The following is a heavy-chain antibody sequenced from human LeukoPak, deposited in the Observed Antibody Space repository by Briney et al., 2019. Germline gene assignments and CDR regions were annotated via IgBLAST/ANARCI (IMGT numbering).Heavy chain of an antibody. CDR1: GGSISSYY. CDR2: MYAFGST. Sequence: PSETLSLTCTVSGGSISSYYWSWIRQPPGKGLEWIGRMYAFGSTNYNPSLKSRVTMSVDTSKNQFSLKLTSVTAADTAVYYCAGGGAWSIDFWGQGTLVTVSS. CDR3: AGGGAWSIDF. D-gene: IGHD2-15*01. V-gene: IGHV4-4*07. J-gene: IGHJ4*02.